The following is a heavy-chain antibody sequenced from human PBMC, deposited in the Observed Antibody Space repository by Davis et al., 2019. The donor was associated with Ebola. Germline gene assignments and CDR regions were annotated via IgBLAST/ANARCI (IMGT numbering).Heavy chain of an antibody. CDR1: GGSISSSNW. Sequence: MPGGSLRLSCAVSGGSISSSNWWSWVRQPPGKGLEWIGEIYHSGSTNYNPSLKSRVTISVDKSKNQFSLKLSSVTAADTAVYYCARDGGWVAAAGPFDYWGQGTLVTVSS. J-gene: IGHJ4*02. D-gene: IGHD6-13*01. CDR3: ARDGGWVAAAGPFDY. CDR2: IYHSGST. V-gene: IGHV4-4*02.